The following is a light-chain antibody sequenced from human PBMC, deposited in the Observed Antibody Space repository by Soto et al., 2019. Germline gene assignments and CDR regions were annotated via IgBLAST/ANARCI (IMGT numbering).Light chain of an antibody. J-gene: IGKJ1*01. CDR1: PSIHTN. Sequence: TVMTQSEATLSVSPGERATLSFRASPSIHTNLAWYQQKPGPPPRLLIYGASTRVTGIPTRFSGSGSGTEFTLTISSLQSEDVAVYYCQQYNNWPRTFGKGTKVDIK. V-gene: IGKV3-15*01. CDR2: GAS. CDR3: QQYNNWPRT.